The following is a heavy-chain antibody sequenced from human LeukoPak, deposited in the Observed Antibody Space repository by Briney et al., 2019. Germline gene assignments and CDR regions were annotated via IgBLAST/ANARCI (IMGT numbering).Heavy chain of an antibody. CDR1: GFTFSSYA. V-gene: IGHV3-23*01. CDR2: ISGSGGST. D-gene: IGHD3-10*01. CDR3: AKVGVGITMVRGVPDY. Sequence: GGSLRLSCAASGFTFSSYAMSWVRQAPGKGLEWVSAISGSGGSTYYADSVKGRFTISRDNSKNTLYLQMNSLRAEDTAVYYCAKVGVGITMVRGVPDYWGQGTLVTVSP. J-gene: IGHJ4*02.